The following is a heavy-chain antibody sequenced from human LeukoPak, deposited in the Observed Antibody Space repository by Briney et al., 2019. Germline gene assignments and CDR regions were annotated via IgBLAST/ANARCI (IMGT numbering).Heavy chain of an antibody. CDR3: ARGGYDILTGSGYDY. Sequence: GRSLRLSCAASGFTFSSYSMNWVRQAPGKGLEWVSSISSSSSYIYYADSVKGRFTISRDNAKNSLYLQMNSLRAEDTAVYYCARGGYDILTGSGYDYWGQGTLVTVSS. J-gene: IGHJ4*02. D-gene: IGHD3-9*01. CDR1: GFTFSSYS. CDR2: ISSSSSYI. V-gene: IGHV3-21*01.